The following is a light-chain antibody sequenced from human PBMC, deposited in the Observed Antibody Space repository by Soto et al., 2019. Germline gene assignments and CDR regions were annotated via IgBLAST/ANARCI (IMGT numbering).Light chain of an antibody. J-gene: IGKJ1*01. CDR1: QSISIW. CDR3: QHYNSYPACT. Sequence: DIQMTQSPSTLSASVGDRVTITCRASQSISIWLAWYQQEPGKAPKLLIYKASRLQSGVPSRFSGSGSGTECTLTISSLQPDDFAAYYCQHYNSYPACTFGQGTKVEIK. CDR2: KAS. V-gene: IGKV1-5*03.